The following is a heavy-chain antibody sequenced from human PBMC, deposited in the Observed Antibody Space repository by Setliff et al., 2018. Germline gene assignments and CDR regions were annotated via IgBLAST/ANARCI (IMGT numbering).Heavy chain of an antibody. J-gene: IGHJ4*02. CDR1: GYTFTTYY. D-gene: IGHD3-3*01. Sequence: ASVKVSCKASGYTFTTYYMHWVRQAPGQGLEWMGVINPGDGSTTYAQKFQGRVKMTRDTSTNTVYMQLISLRFEDRAVYYCARENTAKNFWGEESDYWGQGTLVTVSS. V-gene: IGHV1-46*01. CDR2: INPGDGST. CDR3: ARENTAKNFWGEESDY.